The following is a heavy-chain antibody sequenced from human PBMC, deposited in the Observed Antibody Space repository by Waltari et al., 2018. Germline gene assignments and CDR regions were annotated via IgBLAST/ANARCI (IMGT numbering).Heavy chain of an antibody. D-gene: IGHD1-1*01. CDR1: GFTFSNYA. CDR2: MSDSGSHT. J-gene: IGHJ4*02. Sequence: EVQLLQSGGGFVQPGGSLRLSCAASGFTFSNYAMSWVRQAPGKGVEWVSAMSDSGSHTYYVDSVKGRFTIARDNSKNTLYLQMSSLRAEDTAVDYCAKEERIGRPYDYWGQGTLISVSS. CDR3: AKEERIGRPYDY. V-gene: IGHV3-23*01.